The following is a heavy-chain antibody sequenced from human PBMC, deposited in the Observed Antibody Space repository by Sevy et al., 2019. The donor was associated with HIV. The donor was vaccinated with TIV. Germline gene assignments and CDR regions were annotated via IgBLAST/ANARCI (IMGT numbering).Heavy chain of an antibody. Sequence: EGSLRLSCAASGFTFSSYAMSWVRQAPGKELEWVSAIGGSGGSIDYADSVKGRFTISRDNSKNTLYLQMNSLKAEDTAVYCCATKVEILKTMRVGAGNYYFDYWGQGTLVTVSS. D-gene: IGHD3-22*01. CDR1: GFTFSSYA. CDR2: IGGSGGSI. V-gene: IGHV3-23*01. CDR3: ATKVEILKTMRVGAGNYYFDY. J-gene: IGHJ4*02.